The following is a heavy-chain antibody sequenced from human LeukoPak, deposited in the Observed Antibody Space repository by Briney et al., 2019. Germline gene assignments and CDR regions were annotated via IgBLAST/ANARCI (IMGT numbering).Heavy chain of an antibody. Sequence: GGSLRLSCAASGFTFSSYAMSWVRQAPGKGLEWVSAISGSGYSTYLADSVKGRFTISRDNSKNTLYLHMNSLRAEDTAVYYCARTSGTGRGTEARDYWGQGTLVTVSS. D-gene: IGHD1-1*01. J-gene: IGHJ4*02. CDR2: ISGSGYST. V-gene: IGHV3-23*01. CDR1: GFTFSSYA. CDR3: ARTSGTGRGTEARDY.